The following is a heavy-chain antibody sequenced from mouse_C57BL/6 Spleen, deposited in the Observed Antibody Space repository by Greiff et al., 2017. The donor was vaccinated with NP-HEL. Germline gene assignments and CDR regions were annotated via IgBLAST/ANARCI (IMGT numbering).Heavy chain of an antibody. D-gene: IGHD2-1*01. Sequence: VQLKESGPELVKPGASVKISCKASGYSFTGYYMHWVKQSHGNILDWIGYIYPYNGVSSYNQKFKGKATLTVDKSSSTAYMELRSLTSEDSAVYYCAREGDYGNYWAWFAYWGQGTLVTVSA. J-gene: IGHJ3*01. V-gene: IGHV1-31*01. CDR2: IYPYNGVS. CDR3: AREGDYGNYWAWFAY. CDR1: GYSFTGYY.